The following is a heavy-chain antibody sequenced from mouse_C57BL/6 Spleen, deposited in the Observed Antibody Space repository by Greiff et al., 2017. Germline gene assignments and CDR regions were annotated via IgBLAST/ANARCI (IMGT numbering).Heavy chain of an antibody. Sequence: QVQLQQPGAELVKPGASVKLSCKASGYTFTSYWMHWVKQRPGQGLEWIGMIHPNSGSTNYNEKFKSKATLTVDKTSSTAYMQLSSLTSEDSAVYDGARDTTVVAFDYWGQGTTLTVSS. V-gene: IGHV1-64*01. CDR1: GYTFTSYW. CDR3: ARDTTVVAFDY. CDR2: IHPNSGST. J-gene: IGHJ2*01. D-gene: IGHD1-1*01.